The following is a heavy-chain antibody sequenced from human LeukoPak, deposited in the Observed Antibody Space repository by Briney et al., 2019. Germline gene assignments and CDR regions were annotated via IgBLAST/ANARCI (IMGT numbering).Heavy chain of an antibody. CDR1: GFTFSGSA. V-gene: IGHV3-73*01. J-gene: IGHJ4*02. CDR3: SSLADY. CDR2: IRSKANNYAT. Sequence: GGSQRLSCAASGFTFSGSAMHWVRQASGKGLEWVGRIRSKANNYATAYAASVKGRFTISRDDSKNTAYLQMNSLKTEDAAVYYCSSLADYWGQGTLVTVSS. D-gene: IGHD3-3*02.